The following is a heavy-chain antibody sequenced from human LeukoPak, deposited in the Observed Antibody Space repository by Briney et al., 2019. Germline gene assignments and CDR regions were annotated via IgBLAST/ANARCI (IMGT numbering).Heavy chain of an antibody. Sequence: GSLRLSCAASGFTVSSNYMSWVRQAPGKGLEWVSVIYSGGSTYYADSVKGRFTISRDNSKNTLYLQMNSLRAEDTAVYYCARALRSSSWYWFDPWGQGTLVTVSS. CDR3: ARALRSSSWYWFDP. CDR2: IYSGGST. D-gene: IGHD6-13*01. CDR1: GFTVSSNY. V-gene: IGHV3-53*01. J-gene: IGHJ5*02.